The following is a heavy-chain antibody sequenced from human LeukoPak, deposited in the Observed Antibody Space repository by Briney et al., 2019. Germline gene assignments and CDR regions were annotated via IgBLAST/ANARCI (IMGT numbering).Heavy chain of an antibody. J-gene: IGHJ4*02. CDR1: GFTFSSYG. V-gene: IGHV3-30*18. CDR2: ISYDGSNK. Sequence: PGGSLRLSCAASGFTFSSYGMHWVRQAPGKGLEWVAVISYDGSNKYYADPVKGRFTISRDNSKNTLYLQMNSLRAEDTAVYYCAKPKQLVRSGYFDYWGQGTLVTVSS. CDR3: AKPKQLVRSGYFDY. D-gene: IGHD6-13*01.